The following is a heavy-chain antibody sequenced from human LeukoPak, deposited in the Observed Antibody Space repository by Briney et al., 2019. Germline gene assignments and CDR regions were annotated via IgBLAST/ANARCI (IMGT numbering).Heavy chain of an antibody. CDR1: GGSFSGYY. CDR2: INHSGST. V-gene: IGHV4-34*01. CDR3: ASNENIVVVPSHPLGNLGY. Sequence: SETLSLTCAVYGGSFSGYYWSWIRQPPGKGLEWVGEINHSGSTNYNPPLKSRVTISVDTSKNQFSLKLGSVTAADTAVYYCASNENIVVVPSHPLGNLGYWGQGTLVTVSS. J-gene: IGHJ4*02. D-gene: IGHD2-21*01.